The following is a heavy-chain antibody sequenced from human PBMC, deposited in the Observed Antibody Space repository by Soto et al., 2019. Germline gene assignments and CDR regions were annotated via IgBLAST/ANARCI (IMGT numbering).Heavy chain of an antibody. V-gene: IGHV3-30*03. Sequence: QVQLVESGGGVVQPGRSLRLSCEASGFTFSSYGMHWVRQAPGKGLEWGALISYDGSGKYYADSVKGRFTISRDNSKNTLYLQMNSLRVEDTAVYYCGAGQYFSDYWGQGTLVTVSS. CDR3: GAGQYFSDY. D-gene: IGHD6-13*01. CDR1: GFTFSSYG. CDR2: ISYDGSGK. J-gene: IGHJ4*02.